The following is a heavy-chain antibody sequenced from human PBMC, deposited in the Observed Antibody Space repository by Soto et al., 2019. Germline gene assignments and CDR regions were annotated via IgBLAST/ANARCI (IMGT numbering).Heavy chain of an antibody. J-gene: IGHJ3*01. D-gene: IGHD2-2*01. CDR3: ATRLEYQLLSTFDV. V-gene: IGHV3-66*01. CDR2: IYSAGTT. Sequence: GGSLRLSCAASGFTVSHNYMTWVRQAPGKGLEWVSIIYSAGTTYYADSVKDRFIISRDNSKNTLYLLMNSLRAEDTAVYYCATRLEYQLLSTFDVWGPGTMVTVSS. CDR1: GFTVSHNY.